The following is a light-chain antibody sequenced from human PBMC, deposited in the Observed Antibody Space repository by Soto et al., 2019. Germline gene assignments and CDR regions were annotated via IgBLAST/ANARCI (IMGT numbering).Light chain of an antibody. Sequence: EIVMPQSPAPLSVSPGERATLSCRASHSVSSRLAWYQQKPGQAPRLLIYGASTRATGLPARFSGSGSGTEFTLTISSLQSEDFAVYYCQHYTNWPLTFGGGTKVEIK. CDR3: QHYTNWPLT. CDR2: GAS. J-gene: IGKJ4*01. V-gene: IGKV3-15*01. CDR1: HSVSSR.